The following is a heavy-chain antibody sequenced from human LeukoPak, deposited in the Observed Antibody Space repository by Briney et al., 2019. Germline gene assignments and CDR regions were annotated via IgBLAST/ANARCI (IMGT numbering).Heavy chain of an antibody. CDR1: GFTFSSYA. J-gene: IGHJ5*02. CDR3: AEFDWNDEGWFDP. D-gene: IGHD1-1*01. Sequence: GGSLRLSCAASGFTFSSYAMSWVRQAPGKGLEWVSGISGGGGSTYYADSVRGRFTISRDNSKNTMYLQMNSLRADDTAVYYCAEFDWNDEGWFDPWGQGTLVTVSS. V-gene: IGHV3-23*01. CDR2: ISGGGGST.